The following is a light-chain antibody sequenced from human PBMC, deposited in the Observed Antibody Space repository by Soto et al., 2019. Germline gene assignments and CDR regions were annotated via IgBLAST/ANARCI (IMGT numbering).Light chain of an antibody. CDR2: DDS. CDR3: QVWDSTSHHVL. V-gene: IGLV3-21*02. CDR1: NIRRKT. J-gene: IGLJ2*01. Sequence: SYELTQTPSVSVAPGQTARITCGGDNIRRKTVHWYQQKPGQAPVLVVYDDSDRPSGIPERFSGSNSGNPATLTISRVEAGDEADYYCQVWDSTSHHVLFGGGTQLTVL.